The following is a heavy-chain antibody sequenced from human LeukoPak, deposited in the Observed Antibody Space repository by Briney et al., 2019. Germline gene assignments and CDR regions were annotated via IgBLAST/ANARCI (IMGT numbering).Heavy chain of an antibody. V-gene: IGHV4-39*01. D-gene: IGHD3-3*01. Sequence: SETLSLTCTVSGGSIRSSYYYWGWIRQPPGKGLAWIGSIYDSGSTYYNPSLKSRVTISVDTSKNQFSLKLNSVTAADTAVYYCARLRRALRFLEWYPIGFDPWGQGTLVTVSS. CDR3: ARLRRALRFLEWYPIGFDP. CDR2: IYDSGST. CDR1: GGSIRSSYYY. J-gene: IGHJ5*02.